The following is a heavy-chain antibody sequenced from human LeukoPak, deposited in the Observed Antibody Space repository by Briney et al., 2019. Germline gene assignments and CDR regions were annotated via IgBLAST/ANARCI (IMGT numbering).Heavy chain of an antibody. D-gene: IGHD6-19*01. CDR3: AKDGQWLVPEAEYFQH. V-gene: IGHV3-7*01. Sequence: GGSLRLSCAASGFTFSSYWMSWVRQAPGKGLEWVANIKHDGSEKYYVDSVKGRFTISRDNSKNTLYLQMNSLRAEDTAVYYCAKDGQWLVPEAEYFQHWGQGTLVTVSS. J-gene: IGHJ1*01. CDR2: IKHDGSEK. CDR1: GFTFSSYW.